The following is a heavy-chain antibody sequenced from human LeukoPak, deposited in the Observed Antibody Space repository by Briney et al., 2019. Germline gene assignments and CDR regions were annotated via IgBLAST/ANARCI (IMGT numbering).Heavy chain of an antibody. CDR2: INQGGSDK. V-gene: IGHV3-7*01. CDR1: GFTFSGHW. CDR3: TRDRSRAEDD. Sequence: GGSLRLSCAASGFTFSGHWMSWVREAPGKGLEWVANINQGGSDKYYVDSVKGRFTISRDNANNLLYLQMNSLRGEDTAVYYCTRDRSRAEDDWGQGTLVTVSS. D-gene: IGHD1-14*01. J-gene: IGHJ4*02.